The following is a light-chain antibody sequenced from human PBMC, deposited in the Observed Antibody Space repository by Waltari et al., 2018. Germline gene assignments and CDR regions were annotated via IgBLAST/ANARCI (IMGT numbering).Light chain of an antibody. J-gene: IGLJ2*01. CDR2: GKN. CDR1: ILRVYY. Sequence: SSELTQDPAVSVALGQTVRITCQGNILRVYYPNWCQQKPGQAPLLVIYGKNNRPSGIPDRFSASTSGSTASLTITGAQAEDEAHYYCSSRDSSGAVIFGGGTKLTVL. CDR3: SSRDSSGAVI. V-gene: IGLV3-19*01.